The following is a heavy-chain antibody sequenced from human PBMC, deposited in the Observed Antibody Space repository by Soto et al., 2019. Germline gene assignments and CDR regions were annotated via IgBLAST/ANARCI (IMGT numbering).Heavy chain of an antibody. J-gene: IGHJ4*02. CDR2: IYHSWSA. CDR3: ARGGDYLFDY. D-gene: IGHD4-17*01. CDR1: GGYISSSHW. Sequence: SETLSLTCSVSGGYISSSHWWSWVRQPPGKGLEWIGEIYHSWSANYNPYLKSRVTISVDKSKNQFCLKLSSVSVADSFVYYCARGGDYLFDYWGQGTLVTVSS. V-gene: IGHV4-4*02.